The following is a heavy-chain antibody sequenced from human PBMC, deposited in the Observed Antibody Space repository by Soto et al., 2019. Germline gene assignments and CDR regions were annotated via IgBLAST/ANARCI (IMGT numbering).Heavy chain of an antibody. CDR3: ARETMVVAATPVWFDP. CDR2: IWYDGSNK. D-gene: IGHD2-15*01. V-gene: IGHV3-33*01. J-gene: IGHJ5*02. Sequence: QVQLVESGGGVVQPGRSLRLSCAASGFTFSSYGMHWVRQAPGKGLEWVAVIWYDGSNKYYADSVKGRFTISRDNSKNTLYLQMNSLRAEDTAVYYCARETMVVAATPVWFDPWGQGTLVTVSS. CDR1: GFTFSSYG.